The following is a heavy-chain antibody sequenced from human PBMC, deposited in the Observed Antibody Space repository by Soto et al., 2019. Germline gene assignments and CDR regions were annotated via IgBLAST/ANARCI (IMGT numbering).Heavy chain of an antibody. CDR2: ISAYKGNT. CDR1: GYTFASYA. CDR3: ARDPPPPDF. V-gene: IGHV1-18*01. Sequence: QVQLLQSGAEVKKPGASVKVSCKASGYTFASYAISWMRQAPGQGLERMGWISAYKGNTNYAQKLQGRVTMNTDTSTSTAYMELTSLRSDDTAVYYCARDPPPPDFWGQGTLVTVSS. J-gene: IGHJ4*02.